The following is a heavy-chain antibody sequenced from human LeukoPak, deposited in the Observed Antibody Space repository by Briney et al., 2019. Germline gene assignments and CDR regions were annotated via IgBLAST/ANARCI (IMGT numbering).Heavy chain of an antibody. V-gene: IGHV3-21*01. Sequence: GGSLRFSCAASGFTFSSYSMNWVRQAPGKGLKWVSSISSSSSYIYYADSVKGRFTISRDNAKNSLYLQMNSLRAEDTAVYYCARDLGDIVVVVAAPSYMDVWGKGTTVTVSS. D-gene: IGHD2-15*01. J-gene: IGHJ6*03. CDR3: ARDLGDIVVVVAAPSYMDV. CDR2: ISSSSSYI. CDR1: GFTFSSYS.